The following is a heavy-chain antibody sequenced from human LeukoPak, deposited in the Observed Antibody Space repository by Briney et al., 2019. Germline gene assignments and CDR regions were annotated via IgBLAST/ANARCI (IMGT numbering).Heavy chain of an antibody. CDR2: ISSNGGST. J-gene: IGHJ4*02. CDR1: GFTFSSYA. CDR3: ARDRFSALAGTPVY. D-gene: IGHD6-19*01. V-gene: IGHV3-64*01. Sequence: GGSLRLSCAASGFTFSSYAMHWVRQAPGKGLEYVSAISSNGGSTYYANSVKGRFTISRDNSKNTLYLQMGSLRAEDMAVYYCARDRFSALAGTPVYWGQGTLVTVSS.